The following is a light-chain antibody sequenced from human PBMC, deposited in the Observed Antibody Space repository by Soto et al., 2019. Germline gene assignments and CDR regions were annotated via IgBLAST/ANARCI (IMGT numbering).Light chain of an antibody. CDR2: DTS. V-gene: IGLV7-46*01. CDR3: LLSFNGPYV. J-gene: IGLJ1*01. Sequence: QAVVTQQPSLTVSPGGTVTLTCGPSTGAVTSGHYPYWFQQKPGQAPRTLIYDTSNKHSWTPARFSGYLLGGKAALTLSGAQPEDEAEYFCLLSFNGPYVFGGGTKLTVL. CDR1: TGAVTSGHY.